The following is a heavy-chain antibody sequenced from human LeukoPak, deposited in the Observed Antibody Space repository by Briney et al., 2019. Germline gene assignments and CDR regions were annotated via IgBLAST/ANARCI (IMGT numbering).Heavy chain of an antibody. CDR3: ARDEGSDDAFDI. CDR2: IIPIFGTA. V-gene: IGHV1-69*05. CDR1: GGTFRSCA. J-gene: IGHJ3*02. Sequence: SVRVSCKASGGTFRSCAINWVRQAPGQGLEWMGRIIPIFGTANYAQKFQGRVTITTDESTSTAYMELSSLRSEDTAVYYCARDEGSDDAFDIWGQGTMVTVSS.